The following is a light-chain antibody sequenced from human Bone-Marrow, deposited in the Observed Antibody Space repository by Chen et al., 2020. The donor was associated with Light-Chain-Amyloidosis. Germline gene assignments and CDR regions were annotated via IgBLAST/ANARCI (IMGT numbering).Light chain of an antibody. Sequence: QSALTQPPSASGSPGQSATISCPATSSDVGAYNYVSWYQQHPGKAPKLMIYEVSQRPSGVPDRFSGSKSGNTASLTVSGLQADDEADYYCTSHAGANAFYVFGTGTKVTVL. V-gene: IGLV2-8*01. CDR1: SSDVGAYNY. J-gene: IGLJ1*01. CDR3: TSHAGANAFYV. CDR2: EVS.